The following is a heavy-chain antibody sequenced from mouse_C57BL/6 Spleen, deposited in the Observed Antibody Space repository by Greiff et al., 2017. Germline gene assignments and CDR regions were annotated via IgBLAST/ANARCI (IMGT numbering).Heavy chain of an antibody. Sequence: EVQLQESGPELVKPGASVKISCKASGYSFTDYNMNWVKQSNGKSLEWIGVINPNYGTTSYNQKFKGKATLTVDQSSSTAYMQLNSLTSEDSAVYYCARSDYYGSSLYYAMDDWGQGTSVTVSS. J-gene: IGHJ4*01. CDR1: GYSFTDYN. V-gene: IGHV1-39*01. D-gene: IGHD1-1*01. CDR3: ARSDYYGSSLYYAMDD. CDR2: INPNYGTT.